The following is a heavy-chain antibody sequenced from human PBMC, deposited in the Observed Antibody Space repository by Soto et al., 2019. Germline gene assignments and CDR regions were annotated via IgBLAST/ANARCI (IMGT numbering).Heavy chain of an antibody. CDR1: GGSISSSSYY. V-gene: IGHV4-39*01. CDR2: IYYSGST. J-gene: IGHJ4*02. Sequence: SETLSLTCTVSGGSISSSSYYWGWIRQPPGKGLEWIGSIYYSGSTYYNPSLKSRVTISVDTSKNQFSLKLSSVTAADTAVYYCASGGNDYGEFDYWGQGTLVTVSS. D-gene: IGHD4-17*01. CDR3: ASGGNDYGEFDY.